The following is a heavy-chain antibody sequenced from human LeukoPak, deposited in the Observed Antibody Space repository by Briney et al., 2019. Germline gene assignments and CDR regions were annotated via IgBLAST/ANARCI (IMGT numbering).Heavy chain of an antibody. V-gene: IGHV3-23*01. CDR2: ISGSGGNT. CDR3: AKGGPVLVPAAIIDWYFHL. CDR1: GLTLSSYA. D-gene: IGHD2-2*01. Sequence: GGPLTLSCVASGLTLSSYAMSWLRQAPGKGLEWVSAISGSGGNTHSADSVKGRFTISIDNSKNTLYLQMPSLRPEDPAVYYCAKGGPVLVPAAIIDWYFHLWGRGPLVTVS. J-gene: IGHJ2*01.